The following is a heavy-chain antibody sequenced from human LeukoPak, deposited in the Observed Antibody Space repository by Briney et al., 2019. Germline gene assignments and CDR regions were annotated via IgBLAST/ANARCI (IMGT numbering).Heavy chain of an antibody. D-gene: IGHD2-2*01. J-gene: IGHJ4*02. CDR1: GGSISSYY. CDR2: IYYSGST. CDR3: ARHGSTSWEVGY. Sequence: SETLSLTCTVSGGSISSYYSRWLRQPPGEGREWLGYIYYSGSTNYNPSLKSRVTISVDTSKNQFSRKLSSVTAADTAVYYCARHGSTSWEVGYWGQGTLVTVSS. V-gene: IGHV4-59*08.